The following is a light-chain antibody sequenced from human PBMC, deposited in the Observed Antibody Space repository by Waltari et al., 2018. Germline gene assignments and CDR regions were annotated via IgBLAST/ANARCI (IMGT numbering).Light chain of an antibody. V-gene: IGKV1-39*01. CDR3: QQSYSTPRGT. CDR2: AAS. J-gene: IGKJ4*01. CDR1: QSISSY. Sequence: DIQMTQSPSSLSASLGDRVTITCRASQSISSYLNWYQQKPGKAPKLLIYAASSLQSGVPSRFSGSGSGTDFTLTISSLQPEDFATYYCQQSYSTPRGTFGGGTKVEIK.